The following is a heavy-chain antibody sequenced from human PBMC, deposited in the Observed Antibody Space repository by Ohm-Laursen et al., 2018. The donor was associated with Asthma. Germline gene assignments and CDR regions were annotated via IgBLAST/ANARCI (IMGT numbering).Heavy chain of an antibody. Sequence: SLRLSCAASGFTFSSYSMNWVRQAPGKGLEWVAIISYDGSNKDYADSVKGRFTISRDNSKITVYVQMNSLRAEDTAVYYCAKEKGGSFDYWGQGTLVTVSS. CDR1: GFTFSSYS. J-gene: IGHJ4*02. CDR3: AKEKGGSFDY. D-gene: IGHD1-26*01. V-gene: IGHV3-30*18. CDR2: ISYDGSNK.